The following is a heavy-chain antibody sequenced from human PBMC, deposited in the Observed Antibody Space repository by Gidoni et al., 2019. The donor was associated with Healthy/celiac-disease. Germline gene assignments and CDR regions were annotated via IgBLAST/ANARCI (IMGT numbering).Heavy chain of an antibody. CDR3: ATDHFGYGERGAY. D-gene: IGHD4-17*01. CDR1: GYTLTELS. J-gene: IGHJ4*02. V-gene: IGHV1-24*01. Sequence: QAQLVQSGAEVKKRGASVKVPCKVYGYTLTELSMHWVRQAPGKGLEWMGGFDPEDGETIYAQKFQGRVTMTEDTSTDTAYMELSSLRSEDTAVYYCATDHFGYGERGAYWGQGTLVTVSS. CDR2: FDPEDGET.